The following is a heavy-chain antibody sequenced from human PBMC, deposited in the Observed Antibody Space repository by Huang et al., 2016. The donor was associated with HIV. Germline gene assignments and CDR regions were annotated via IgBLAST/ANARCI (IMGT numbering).Heavy chain of an antibody. V-gene: IGHV3-23*01. Sequence: EVQLLESGGGLVQPGGSLTLSCAASGLSFSSFALTWVRQAVGKGLECVSVNSGLCIATYYASSVHGRITTSRVRSKTTLFLHMSSLRVEDTAFYYCARVGNFSVLLAWEKDAFDIWGQGTTVTVSS. CDR1: GLSFSSFA. D-gene: IGHD2-15*01. CDR2: NSGLCIAT. J-gene: IGHJ3*02. CDR3: ARVGNFSVLLAWEKDAFDI.